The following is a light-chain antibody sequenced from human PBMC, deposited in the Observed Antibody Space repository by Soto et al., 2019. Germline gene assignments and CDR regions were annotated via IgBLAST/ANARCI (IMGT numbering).Light chain of an antibody. CDR1: QSMNKW. CDR3: QQYNNYPHS. Sequence: DIQMTQSPSTLSASIGDRVTITCRASQSMNKWVAWYQQKPGKAPKLLIYEASRLQSGVPSRFSGSESGTEFTLTISSLQPDDFATYYCQQYNNYPHSFGQGTKLEIK. J-gene: IGKJ2*01. CDR2: EAS. V-gene: IGKV1-5*01.